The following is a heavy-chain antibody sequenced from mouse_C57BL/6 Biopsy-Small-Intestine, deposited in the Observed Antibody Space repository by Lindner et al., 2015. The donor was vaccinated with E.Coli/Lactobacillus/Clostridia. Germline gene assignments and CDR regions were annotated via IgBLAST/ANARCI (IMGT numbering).Heavy chain of an antibody. CDR1: GYTFISYG. CDR2: IYPRSDDT. CDR3: ARGDSLDY. J-gene: IGHJ2*01. V-gene: IGHV1-81*01. Sequence: LQESGAELARPGASAKLSCKASGYTFISYGLSWVRQRPGQGLEWIGEIYPRSDDTSYNEKFKGKATLTADKSSSTAYMELRSLTSEDSAVYFCARGDSLDYWGQGTTLTVSS.